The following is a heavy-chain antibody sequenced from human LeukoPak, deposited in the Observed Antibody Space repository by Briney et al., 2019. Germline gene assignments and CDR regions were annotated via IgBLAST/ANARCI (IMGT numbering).Heavy chain of an antibody. CDR2: ISAYNGNT. V-gene: IGHV1-18*01. Sequence: GASVKVSCKASGYTFTSYGISWVRQAPGQGLEWMGWISAYNGNTNYAQKFQGRVTMTRDTSISTAYMELSRLRSDDTAVYYCARGWYAPHVSWGQGTLVTVSS. J-gene: IGHJ5*02. CDR3: ARGWYAPHVS. D-gene: IGHD2-2*01. CDR1: GYTFTSYG.